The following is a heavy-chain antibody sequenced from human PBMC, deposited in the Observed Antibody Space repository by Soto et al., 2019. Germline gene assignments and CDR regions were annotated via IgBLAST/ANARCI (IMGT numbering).Heavy chain of an antibody. CDR1: GGSISSSSYY. CDR2: IYYSGST. J-gene: IGHJ4*02. Sequence: SETLSLTCTVSGGSISSSSYYWGWIRQPPGKGLEWIGSIYYSGSTYYNPSLKSRVTISVDTSKNQFSLKLSSVTAADTAVYYCARLFYGDYVGEYYFDYWGQGTLVTVSS. CDR3: ARLFYGDYVGEYYFDY. V-gene: IGHV4-39*01. D-gene: IGHD4-17*01.